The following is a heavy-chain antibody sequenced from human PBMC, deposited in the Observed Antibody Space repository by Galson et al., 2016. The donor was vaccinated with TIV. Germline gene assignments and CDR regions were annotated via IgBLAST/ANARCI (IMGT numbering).Heavy chain of an antibody. J-gene: IGHJ6*02. Sequence: SLRLSCAASGFTFSSYAMNWVRQAPGKGLEWVSVISGGGGRTSYADSVKGRFIISRDNSKNTLYLQMNSLRAEDTAVYYCTKVPSSGYSYYYGLDVWGQGTTVTVSS. CDR2: ISGGGGRT. D-gene: IGHD3-22*01. CDR1: GFTFSSYA. CDR3: TKVPSSGYSYYYGLDV. V-gene: IGHV3-23*01.